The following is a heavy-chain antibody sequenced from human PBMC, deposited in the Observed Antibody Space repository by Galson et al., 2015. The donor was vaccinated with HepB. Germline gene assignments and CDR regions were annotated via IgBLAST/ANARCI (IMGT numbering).Heavy chain of an antibody. CDR3: AKGLGSYQEYGMDV. CDR2: ISWNSGSI. CDR1: GFTFDDYA. D-gene: IGHD1-26*01. J-gene: IGHJ6*02. V-gene: IGHV3-9*01. Sequence: SLRLSCAASGFTFDDYAMHWVRQAPGKGLEWVSGISWNSGSIGYADSVRGRFTISRDNAKNSLYLQMNSLRAEDTALYYCAKGLGSYQEYGMDVWGQGTTVTVSS.